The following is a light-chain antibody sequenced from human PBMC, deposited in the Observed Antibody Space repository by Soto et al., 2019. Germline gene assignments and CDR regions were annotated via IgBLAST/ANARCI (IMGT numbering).Light chain of an antibody. V-gene: IGKV3-20*01. CDR3: QQHGTSPELT. J-gene: IGKJ4*01. CDR2: GAS. CDR1: QRLRNPT. Sequence: EIVLTQSPGTLSLSPGERATLSCRAIQRLRNPTLAWYQQKPGQAPRLLISGASSRATGIPDRFSGSGSGTDFSLTISRLEPEDFAVYYCQQHGTSPELTFGGGTRVEIK.